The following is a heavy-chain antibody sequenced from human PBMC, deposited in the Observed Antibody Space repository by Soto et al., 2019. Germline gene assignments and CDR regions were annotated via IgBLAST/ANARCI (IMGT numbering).Heavy chain of an antibody. V-gene: IGHV3-11*01. Sequence: QVQLVVSGGSLFKPGGSLRISCAVSGFTFSDYYISWIRQAPGKGLEWVSYISSSGSIIYYADSVKGRFTISRDNAKNSLYLQMNSLRAEDTAVYYCALAGYDSNYYAVTPLSAGHFWGQGTLATVSS. J-gene: IGHJ4*02. D-gene: IGHD4-4*01. CDR2: ISSSGSII. CDR3: ALAGYDSNYYAVTPLSAGHF. CDR1: GFTFSDYY.